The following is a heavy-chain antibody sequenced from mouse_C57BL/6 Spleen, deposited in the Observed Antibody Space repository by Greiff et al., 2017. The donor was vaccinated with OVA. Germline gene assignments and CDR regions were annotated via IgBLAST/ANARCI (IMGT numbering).Heavy chain of an antibody. D-gene: IGHD4-1*01. CDR2: YPGSGNTY. J-gene: IGHJ4*01. Sequence: VQLQQSGPELVKPGASVKMSCKASGYTFTDYYMHWVKQKPGKGLAWIGEIYPGSGNTYYNEKFKGKATLTAATSSSTAYMQLSSLTSEDSAVYFCARGGNWGGAMDYWGQGTSVTVSS. CDR1: YTFTDYYM. V-gene: IGHV1-83*01. CDR3: RGGNWGGAMDY.